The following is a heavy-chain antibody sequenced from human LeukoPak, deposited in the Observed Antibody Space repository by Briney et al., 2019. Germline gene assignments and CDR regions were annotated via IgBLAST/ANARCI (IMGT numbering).Heavy chain of an antibody. J-gene: IGHJ6*03. CDR2: ISGSGGST. CDR3: AKDGYCSGGSCYSAKAPAVAYYYYYYMDV. Sequence: PGGSLRLSCAASGFTFSSYAMSWVRQAPGKGLEWFSAISGSGGSTYYADSVKGRFTISRDNSKNTLYLQMNSLRAEDTAVYYCAKDGYCSGGSCYSAKAPAVAYYYYYYMDVWGKGTTVTVSS. V-gene: IGHV3-23*01. D-gene: IGHD2-15*01. CDR1: GFTFSSYA.